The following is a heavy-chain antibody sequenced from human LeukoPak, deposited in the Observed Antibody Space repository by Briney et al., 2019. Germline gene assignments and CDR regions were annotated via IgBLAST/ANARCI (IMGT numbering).Heavy chain of an antibody. CDR2: ISYDGSNK. CDR1: EFTFSTYA. V-gene: IGHV3-30-3*01. CDR3: ARAGDGYSSSSDYYSGMDV. J-gene: IGHJ6*02. D-gene: IGHD6-6*01. Sequence: GGSLRLSCAASEFTFSTYAMHWVRQAPGKGLDWVAVISYDGSNKDYADSVKGRFTISRDNSKNTLYVQMNSLRAEDTAEYYCARAGDGYSSSSDYYSGMDVWGQGTTVTVSS.